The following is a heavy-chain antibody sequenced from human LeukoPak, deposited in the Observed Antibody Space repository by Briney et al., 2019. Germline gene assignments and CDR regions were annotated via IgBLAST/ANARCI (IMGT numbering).Heavy chain of an antibody. J-gene: IGHJ5*02. CDR2: ITTYNGNT. CDR3: AREDGTPNPRLLSNWFDP. Sequence: ASVKVSCKASGYTFTSYGFSWVRQAPGQGLEWMGWITTYNGNTNYAQKLQGRVTMTTDTSTNTAYMELRSLRSDDTAVYYCAREDGTPNPRLLSNWFDPWGQGTLVTVSS. D-gene: IGHD6-25*01. CDR1: GYTFTSYG. V-gene: IGHV1-18*01.